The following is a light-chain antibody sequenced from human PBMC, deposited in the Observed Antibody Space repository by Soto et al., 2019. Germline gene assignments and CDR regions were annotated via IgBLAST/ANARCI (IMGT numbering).Light chain of an antibody. V-gene: IGKV3-20*01. CDR1: QSVSSSY. CDR2: GAS. J-gene: IGKJ1*01. Sequence: EIVLTQSPGTLSLSPGERATLSCRASQSVSSSYLAWYQQKPGQAPRLLIYGASSRAIGIPDRFSGSGSGTDFTLTISRLEPEDFAVYYCQQYGSWAFGQGTKVEIK. CDR3: QQYGSWA.